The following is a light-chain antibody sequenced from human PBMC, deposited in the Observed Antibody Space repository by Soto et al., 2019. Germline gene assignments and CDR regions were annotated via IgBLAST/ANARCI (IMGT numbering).Light chain of an antibody. Sequence: EIVLTQSPATLSLSPGERATLSCRAGQSISDYLAWYQHRPGQAPRLLIFDAYNRATGVPDRFSGGWSGTDFPLIISSLEPEDVADYYCQQRVNWPPTFGGGTKVEI. J-gene: IGKJ4*01. CDR1: QSISDY. V-gene: IGKV3-11*01. CDR3: QQRVNWPPT. CDR2: DAY.